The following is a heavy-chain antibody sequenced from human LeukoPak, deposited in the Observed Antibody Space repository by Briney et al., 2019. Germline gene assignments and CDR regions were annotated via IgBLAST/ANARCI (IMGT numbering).Heavy chain of an antibody. J-gene: IGHJ4*02. V-gene: IGHV3-20*04. CDR1: GFTFVDYG. CDR2: INYNGAIT. D-gene: IGHD3-3*02. CDR3: ARDRLGPSFSVSHFDL. Sequence: GGSLRLSCATSGFTFVDYGLSWVRRAPGKGLEWLCAINYNGAITDYADSVEGRFTISRDNAKNSLYLRMDSLRAEDTALYYCARDRLGPSFSVSHFDLWGQGTLVTVSS.